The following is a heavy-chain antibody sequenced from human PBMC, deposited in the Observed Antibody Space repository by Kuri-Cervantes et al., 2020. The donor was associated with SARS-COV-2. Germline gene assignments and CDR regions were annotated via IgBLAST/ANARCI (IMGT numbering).Heavy chain of an antibody. Sequence: ASVKVSCKASGYTFTSYDINWVRQATGQGLEWMGWMNPNSGNTGYAQKCQGRVTITRDTSASTAYMELSSLRSEDTAVYYCARASLLLWFAPVPGHFDYWGQGTLVTVSS. D-gene: IGHD3-10*01. CDR2: MNPNSGNT. CDR1: GYTFTSYD. CDR3: ARASLLLWFAPVPGHFDY. J-gene: IGHJ4*02. V-gene: IGHV1-8*01.